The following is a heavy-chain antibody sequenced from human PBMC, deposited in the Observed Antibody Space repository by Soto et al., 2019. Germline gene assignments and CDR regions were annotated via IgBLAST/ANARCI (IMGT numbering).Heavy chain of an antibody. CDR1: GGTFSSYT. Sequence: SVKVSCKASGGTFSSYTISWVRQAPGQGLEWMGRIIPILGIANYAQKFQGRVTITADKSTSTAYMELSSLRSEDTAVYYCARDGSGSYDPYYYYYGMDVWGQGTTVTVSS. D-gene: IGHD3-10*01. CDR3: ARDGSGSYDPYYYYYGMDV. J-gene: IGHJ6*02. V-gene: IGHV1-69*02. CDR2: IIPILGIA.